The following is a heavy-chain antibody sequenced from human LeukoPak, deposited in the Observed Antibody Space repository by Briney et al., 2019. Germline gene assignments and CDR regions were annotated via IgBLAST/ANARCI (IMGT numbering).Heavy chain of an antibody. D-gene: IGHD5-18*01. J-gene: IGHJ4*02. CDR1: GYSFTSYW. CDR2: IYPGDSDT. V-gene: IGHV5-51*01. CDR3: ARINTAMVRGFDY. Sequence: GESLKISCKGSGYSFTSYWIGWERQMPGKGLEWMGIIYPGDSDTRYSPSFQGQVTISADKSISTAYLQWSSLKASDTAMYYCARINTAMVRGFDYWGQGTLVTVSS.